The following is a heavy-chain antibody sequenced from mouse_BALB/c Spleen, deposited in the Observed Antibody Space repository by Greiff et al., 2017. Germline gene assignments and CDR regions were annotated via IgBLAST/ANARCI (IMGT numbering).Heavy chain of an antibody. J-gene: IGHJ1*01. Sequence: EVKLMESGGDLVKPGGSLKLSCAASGFTFSSYGMSWVRQTPDKRLEWVATISSGGSYTYYPDSVKGRFTISRDNAKNTLYLQMSSLKSEDTAMYYCARQGVVAYWYFDVWGAGTTVTVSS. CDR2: ISSGGSYT. CDR3: ARQGVVAYWYFDV. V-gene: IGHV5-6*01. CDR1: GFTFSSYG. D-gene: IGHD1-1*01.